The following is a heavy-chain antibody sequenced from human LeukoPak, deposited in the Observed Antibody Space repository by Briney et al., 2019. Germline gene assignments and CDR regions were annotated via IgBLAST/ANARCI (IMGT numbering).Heavy chain of an antibody. V-gene: IGHV4-30-2*01. J-gene: IGHJ6*03. CDR3: ARGSQYSSSWTYYYYMDV. D-gene: IGHD6-13*01. CDR1: GGSISTGDFY. CDR2: IYHSGST. Sequence: SQTLSLTCTVSGGSISTGDFYWTWIRQPPEKGLEWIGYIYHSGSTYYNPSLKSRVTISVDKSKNQFSLKLSSVTAADTAVYYCARGSQYSSSWTYYYYMDVWGKGTTVTVSS.